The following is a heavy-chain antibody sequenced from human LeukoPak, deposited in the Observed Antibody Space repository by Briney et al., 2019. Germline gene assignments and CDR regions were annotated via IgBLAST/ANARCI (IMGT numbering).Heavy chain of an antibody. CDR1: GFTFSSYS. J-gene: IGHJ3*02. CDR3: ARGDVYVWGSAHGAFDI. D-gene: IGHD3-16*01. Sequence: PGGSLRLSCAASGFTFSSYSMNWVRQAPGKGLEWVSSISSSSSYIYYADSVKGRFTISRDNAKNSLYLQMNSLRAEDTAVYYCARGDVYVWGSAHGAFDIWGQGTMVTVSS. V-gene: IGHV3-21*01. CDR2: ISSSSSYI.